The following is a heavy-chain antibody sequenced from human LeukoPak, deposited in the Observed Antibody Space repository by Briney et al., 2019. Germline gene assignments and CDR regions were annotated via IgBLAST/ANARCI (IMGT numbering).Heavy chain of an antibody. D-gene: IGHD4/OR15-4a*01. CDR3: ARIPNSANFPNWFDP. V-gene: IGHV3-21*01. CDR1: GFTFSPYS. CDR2: ISSSSDYI. J-gene: IGHJ5*02. Sequence: GGSLRLSCTASGFTFSPYSTNWVRQAPGKGLEWVSSISSSSDYIYYADSVKGRFTISRDNAKNSLYLQMNSLRAEDTAVYYCARIPNSANFPNWFDPWGQGTLVTVSS.